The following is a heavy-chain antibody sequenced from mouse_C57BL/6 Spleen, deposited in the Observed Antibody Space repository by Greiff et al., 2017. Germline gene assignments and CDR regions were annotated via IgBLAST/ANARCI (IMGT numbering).Heavy chain of an antibody. CDR3: ARSDYYYGSSYDYYAMDY. V-gene: IGHV1-55*01. D-gene: IGHD1-1*01. J-gene: IGHJ4*01. Sequence: QVQLKQPGAELVKPGASVKMSCKASGYTFTSYWITWVKQRPGQGLEWIGDIYPGSGSTNYNEKFKSKATLTVDTSSSTAYMQLSSLTSEDSAVYYCARSDYYYGSSYDYYAMDYWGQGTSVTGSS. CDR1: GYTFTSYW. CDR2: IYPGSGST.